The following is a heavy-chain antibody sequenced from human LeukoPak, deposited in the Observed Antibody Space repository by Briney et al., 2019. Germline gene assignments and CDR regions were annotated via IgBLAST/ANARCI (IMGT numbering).Heavy chain of an antibody. CDR3: ARGPSSNWFDP. J-gene: IGHJ5*02. V-gene: IGHV4-34*01. CDR2: ISHSGST. D-gene: IGHD6-6*01. CDR1: GGSFSGYY. Sequence: SETLSLTCAVYGGSFSGYYWSWIRQPPGKGLEWIGEISHSGSTNYNPSLKSRVTISVDTSKNQFSLKLSSVTAADTAVYYCARGPSSNWFDPWGQGTLVTVSS.